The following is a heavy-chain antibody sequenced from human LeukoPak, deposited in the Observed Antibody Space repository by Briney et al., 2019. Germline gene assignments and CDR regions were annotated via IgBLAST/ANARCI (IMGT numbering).Heavy chain of an antibody. V-gene: IGHV3-7*01. Sequence: PGGSLRLSCAASGFTFSSYEMNWVRQAPGKGLEWVANIKQDGSEKYYVDSVKGRFTISRDNAKNSLYLQMNSLRAEDTAVYYCAREQRFKGGSSWYPYYYYNMDVWGKGTTVTVSS. CDR3: AREQRFKGGSSWYPYYYYNMDV. CDR1: GFTFSSYE. J-gene: IGHJ6*03. D-gene: IGHD6-13*01. CDR2: IKQDGSEK.